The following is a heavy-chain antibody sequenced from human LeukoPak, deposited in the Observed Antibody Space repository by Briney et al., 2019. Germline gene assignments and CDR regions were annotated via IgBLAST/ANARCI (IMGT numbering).Heavy chain of an antibody. CDR2: IYYSGST. J-gene: IGHJ4*02. Sequence: SETLSLTCTVTGGSISSYYWSWIRQPPGKGLEWIGYIYYSGSTNYNPSLKSRVTISVDTYKNQFSLKLSSVTAADTAVYYCARAVAGSGYFDYWGQGTLVTVSS. CDR1: GGSISSYY. CDR3: ARAVAGSGYFDY. V-gene: IGHV4-59*01. D-gene: IGHD6-19*01.